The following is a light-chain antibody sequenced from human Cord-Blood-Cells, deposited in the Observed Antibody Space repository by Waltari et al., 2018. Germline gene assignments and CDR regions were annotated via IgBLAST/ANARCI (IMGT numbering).Light chain of an antibody. CDR2: WAS. CDR1: QSVLYSSNNKNY. Sequence: DIVMTQSPDSLAVSLGEGATINCKSSQSVLYSSNNKNYLAWYQQKPGQPPKLLIYWASTRESGVPDRFSGSGSGTDFTLTISSLQAEDVAVYYCQQYYSLLTFGPGTKVDIK. J-gene: IGKJ3*01. V-gene: IGKV4-1*01. CDR3: QQYYSLLT.